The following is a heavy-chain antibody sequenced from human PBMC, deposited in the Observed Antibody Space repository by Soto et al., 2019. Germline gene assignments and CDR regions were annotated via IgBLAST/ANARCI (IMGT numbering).Heavy chain of an antibody. CDR1: GFTFDDYA. D-gene: IGHD2-15*01. Sequence: VQLVESGGGLVQPGRSLRLSCAASGFTFDDYAMHWVRQAPGKGLEWVSGISWNSGSIGYADSVKGRFTISRDNAKNSLYLQMNSLRAEDTALYYCAKDKSLAAVSSFDYWGQGTLVTVSS. CDR2: ISWNSGSI. J-gene: IGHJ4*02. V-gene: IGHV3-9*01. CDR3: AKDKSLAAVSSFDY.